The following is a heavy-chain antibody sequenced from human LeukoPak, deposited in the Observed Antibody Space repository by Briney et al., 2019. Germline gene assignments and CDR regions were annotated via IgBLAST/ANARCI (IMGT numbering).Heavy chain of an antibody. D-gene: IGHD6-6*01. CDR2: INHSGST. CDR1: GGSFSGYY. V-gene: IGHV4-34*01. CDR3: ARHPPYSSSSFDY. J-gene: IGHJ4*02. Sequence: SETLSLTCAVYGGSFSGYYWSWIRQPPGKGLEWIGEINHSGSTNYNPSLKSRVTISVDTSKNQFSLKLSSVTAADTAVYYCARHPPYSSSSFDYWGQGTLVTVSS.